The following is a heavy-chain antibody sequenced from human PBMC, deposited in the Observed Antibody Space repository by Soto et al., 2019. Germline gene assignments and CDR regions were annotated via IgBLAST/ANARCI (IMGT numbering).Heavy chain of an antibody. V-gene: IGHV1-18*01. CDR1: GYTFTSYG. Sequence: ASVKVSCQASGYTFTSYGISWVRQAPGQGLEWMGWISAYNGNTNYAQKLQGRVTMTTDTSTSTAYMELRSLRSDGTAVYYCARDDYDDSSGYQGWFDPWGQGTLVTVSS. D-gene: IGHD3-22*01. CDR3: ARDDYDDSSGYQGWFDP. J-gene: IGHJ5*02. CDR2: ISAYNGNT.